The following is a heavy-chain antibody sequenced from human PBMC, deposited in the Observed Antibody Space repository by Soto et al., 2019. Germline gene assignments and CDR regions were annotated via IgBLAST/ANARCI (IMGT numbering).Heavy chain of an antibody. Sequence: GGSLRLSCAASGFTFSSYGMHWVRQAPGKGLEWVAVIWYDGSNKYYADSVKGRFTISRDNSKNTLYLQMNSLRAEDTAVYYCARDEHYYDSSGPTTLARAFDIWGQGTMVTVSS. J-gene: IGHJ3*02. CDR2: IWYDGSNK. D-gene: IGHD3-22*01. V-gene: IGHV3-33*01. CDR1: GFTFSSYG. CDR3: ARDEHYYDSSGPTTLARAFDI.